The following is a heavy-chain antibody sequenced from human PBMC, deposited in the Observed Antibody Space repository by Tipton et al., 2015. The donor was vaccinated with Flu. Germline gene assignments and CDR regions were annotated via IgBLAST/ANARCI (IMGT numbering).Heavy chain of an antibody. CDR2: IYHSGTT. V-gene: IGHV4-38-2*01. J-gene: IGHJ4*02. Sequence: TLSLTCSVPGYSIRSAYYWGWVRRPPGKGLEWIGTIYHSGTTYYSPSLKSRLTISVDTSKNQFSLRLSSVTAADTAVYYCARHTGDSVRGVIDYWGQGTLVTVSS. D-gene: IGHD3-10*02. CDR1: GYSIRSAYY. CDR3: ARHTGDSVRGVIDY.